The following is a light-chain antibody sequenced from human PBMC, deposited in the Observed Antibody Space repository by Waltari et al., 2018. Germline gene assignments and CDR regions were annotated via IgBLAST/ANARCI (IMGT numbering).Light chain of an antibody. V-gene: IGKV3D-20*01. CDR1: QSISGPY. CDR3: QQYGTSLIT. Sequence: EIVLTQSPATLSLSPGDRATLSWGASQSISGPYLAWYQQKPGLAPRLLIYGASTRASGIPDRFSGGGSGTDFTLTISRLEPEDFAVYYCQQYGTSLITFGQGTRLEIK. CDR2: GAS. J-gene: IGKJ5*01.